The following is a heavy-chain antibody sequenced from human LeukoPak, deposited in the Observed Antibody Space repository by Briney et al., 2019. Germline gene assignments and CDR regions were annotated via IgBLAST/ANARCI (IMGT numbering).Heavy chain of an antibody. J-gene: IGHJ6*02. Sequence: QPGGSLRLSCAVSGFTFSSCAMSWVRQAPGKGLQWVSSISASGGSTYYADSVKGRFTISRDKSKNSLYLQMNSLRAEDTAVYYCARAYQGPFGVVIPSYYYYGMDVWGQGTTVTVSS. V-gene: IGHV3-23*01. D-gene: IGHD3-3*01. CDR3: ARAYQGPFGVVIPSYYYYGMDV. CDR1: GFTFSSCA. CDR2: ISASGGST.